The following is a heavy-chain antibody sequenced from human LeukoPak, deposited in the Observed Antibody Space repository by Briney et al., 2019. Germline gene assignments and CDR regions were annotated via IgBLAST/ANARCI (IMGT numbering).Heavy chain of an antibody. CDR1: AGSISSYY. Sequence: SETLSLTCTVSAGSISSYYWSWIRQPPGKGLEWLGYIYYSGSTNYNPSLKSRVTISVDTSKNQFSLKLSSVTAADTAVYYCTRAGGWFDPWGQGTLVTVSS. V-gene: IGHV4-59*01. J-gene: IGHJ5*02. CDR2: IYYSGST. CDR3: TRAGGWFDP.